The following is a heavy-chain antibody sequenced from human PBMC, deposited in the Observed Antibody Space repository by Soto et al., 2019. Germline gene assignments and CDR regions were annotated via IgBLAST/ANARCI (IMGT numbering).Heavy chain of an antibody. CDR2: LYPGDSDT. CDR3: GRRGSSGWSKGWFDP. V-gene: IGHV5-51*01. Sequence: GESLKISCKGSGHSFTSYWIGWVRQMPGKGLEWMGILYPGDSDTRYIPSFQGQVTISADKSISTAYLQWSSLNASDTAMSYCGRRGSSGWSKGWFDPWGQGTLVTVSS. D-gene: IGHD6-19*01. CDR1: GHSFTSYW. J-gene: IGHJ5*02.